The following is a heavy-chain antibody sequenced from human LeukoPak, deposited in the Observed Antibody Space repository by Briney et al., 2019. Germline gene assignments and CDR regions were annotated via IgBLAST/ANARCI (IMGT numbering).Heavy chain of an antibody. V-gene: IGHV1-8*01. CDR3: ARDRIVGPTDAFDI. J-gene: IGHJ3*02. Sequence: ASVKVSCKASGYTFTSYDINWVRQATGQGLEWMGWMNPNSGNTGYAQKFQGRVTMTRNTSTSTAYMELSSLRSEDTAVYYCARDRIVGPTDAFDIWGQGTMVTVSS. D-gene: IGHD1-26*01. CDR1: GYTFTSYD. CDR2: MNPNSGNT.